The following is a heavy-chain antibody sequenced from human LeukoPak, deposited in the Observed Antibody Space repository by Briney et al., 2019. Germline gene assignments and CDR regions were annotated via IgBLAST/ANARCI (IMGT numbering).Heavy chain of an antibody. CDR2: IRSKAHGGTI. V-gene: IGHV3-49*04. D-gene: IGHD3-22*01. J-gene: IGHJ4*02. CDR3: SRDNYYDSSSHSKYYFDY. CDR1: GFTFGDYA. Sequence: GRSLRLSCTASGFTFGDYALSWVRQAPGKGLEWVGFIRSKAHGGTIEYAASVKGRFDISRDDSKSIVYLQMNSLKTEDTAVYYCSRDNYYDSSSHSKYYFDYWGRGTLVTVSS.